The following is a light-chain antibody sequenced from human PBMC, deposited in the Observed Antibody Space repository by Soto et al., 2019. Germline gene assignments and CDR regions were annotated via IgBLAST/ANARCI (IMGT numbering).Light chain of an antibody. Sequence: EVVLTQSPGTLSLSPGERVTLSCRASQSVGSSNLVWYQQKPGQAPRLLISSASSRATGIPDRFSGSGSGTDFTLTISRLEPEDFAVYYCQPYGSSPLLSFGGGTKVEIK. J-gene: IGKJ4*01. CDR3: QPYGSSPLLS. CDR2: SAS. CDR1: QSVGSSN. V-gene: IGKV3-20*01.